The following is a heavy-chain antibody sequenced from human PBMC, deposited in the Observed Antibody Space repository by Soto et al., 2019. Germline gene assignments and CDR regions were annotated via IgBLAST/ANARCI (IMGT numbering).Heavy chain of an antibody. CDR3: ARLVPGTWFGDY. CDR2: TSGGST. CDR1: GFTFSNYG. V-gene: IGHV3-23*01. D-gene: IGHD6-19*01. J-gene: IGHJ4*02. Sequence: EVQLLGSGGGSVQPGGSLRLSCAASGFTFSNYGMTWVRQAPGKGLEWLSATSGGSTFYRESVKGRFTMFRDDSINMLFLHMSSLRAEDAATYYCARLVPGTWFGDYWGQGILVSVSS.